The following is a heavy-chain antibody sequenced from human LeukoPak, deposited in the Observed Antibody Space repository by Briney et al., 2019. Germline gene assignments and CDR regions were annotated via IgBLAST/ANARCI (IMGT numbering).Heavy chain of an antibody. CDR3: ARDAHLGELRYFQH. Sequence: ASVKVSCKASGGTFSSYGISWVRQAPGQGLEWMGGIIPIFGTPNYAQKFQGRVTITADESTSTAYMELSSLRSEDTAVYYCARDAHLGELRYFQHWGQGTLVTVSS. CDR2: IIPIFGTP. J-gene: IGHJ1*01. V-gene: IGHV1-69*01. CDR1: GGTFSSYG. D-gene: IGHD3-16*01.